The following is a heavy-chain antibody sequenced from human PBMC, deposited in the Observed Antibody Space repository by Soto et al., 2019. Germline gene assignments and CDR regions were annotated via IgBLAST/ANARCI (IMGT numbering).Heavy chain of an antibody. CDR2: INPSGGST. Sequence: ASVKVSCKASGYTFTSYYMHWVRQAPGQGLESMGIINPSGGSTTYAQKFQGRVTMTRDTSTSTAYMELSSLRSEDTAVYYCARGSRGYCSGGSCYAYYYYGMDVWGQGTTVTVSS. CDR3: ARGSRGYCSGGSCYAYYYYGMDV. V-gene: IGHV1-46*01. J-gene: IGHJ6*02. D-gene: IGHD2-15*01. CDR1: GYTFTSYY.